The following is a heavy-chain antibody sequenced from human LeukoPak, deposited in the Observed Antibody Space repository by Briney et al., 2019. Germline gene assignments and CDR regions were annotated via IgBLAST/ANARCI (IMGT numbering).Heavy chain of an antibody. J-gene: IGHJ5*02. Sequence: SETLSLPCAVYGGSISGYYWSWIRQPPGKGLEWIGEINHSGSTNYNPSLKSRVTISVDTSKNQFSLKLSSLTAADTAVYYCARGPSSNWFDPWGQGTLVTVSS. CDR3: ARGPSSNWFDP. CDR2: INHSGST. D-gene: IGHD6-6*01. V-gene: IGHV4-34*01. CDR1: GGSISGYY.